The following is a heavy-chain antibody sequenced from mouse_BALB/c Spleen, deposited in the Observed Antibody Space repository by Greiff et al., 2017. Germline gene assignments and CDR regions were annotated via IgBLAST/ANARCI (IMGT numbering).Heavy chain of an antibody. D-gene: IGHD2-14*01. CDR1: GFTFSSYG. V-gene: IGHV5-6-3*01. Sequence: EVNLVESGGGLVQPGGSLKLSCAASGFTFSSYGMSWVRQTPDKRLELVATINSNGGSTYYPDSVKGRFTISRDNAKNTLYLQMSSLKSEDTAMYYCARDRYDYAMDYWGQGTSVTVSS. CDR3: ARDRYDYAMDY. CDR2: INSNGGST. J-gene: IGHJ4*01.